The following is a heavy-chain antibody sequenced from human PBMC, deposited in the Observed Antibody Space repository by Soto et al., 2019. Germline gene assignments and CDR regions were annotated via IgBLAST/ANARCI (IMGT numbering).Heavy chain of an antibody. D-gene: IGHD2-15*01. Sequence: QVQLQQWGAGLLKPSETLSLTCAVYGGSFSGYYWSWIRQPPGKGLEWIGEINHSGGTNYNPSLKSRVTIVVDTSKNQFSLKLSSVTAADTAVYYCARGGGKSYYGMDVWGQGTTVTVSS. CDR1: GGSFSGYY. J-gene: IGHJ6*02. CDR2: INHSGGT. CDR3: ARGGGKSYYGMDV. V-gene: IGHV4-34*01.